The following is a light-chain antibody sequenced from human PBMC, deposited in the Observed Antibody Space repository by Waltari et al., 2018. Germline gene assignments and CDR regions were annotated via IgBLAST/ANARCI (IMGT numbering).Light chain of an antibody. CDR2: SAS. CDR3: QQAKSFPLT. Sequence: TCRASQGISSSLAWYQQKPGKVPNLLIYSASSLQSGVPSRFSGSGSGTDFTLTISSLQPEDSATYYWQQAKSFPLTFGPGTKVDIK. CDR1: QGISSS. V-gene: IGKV1-12*01. J-gene: IGKJ3*01.